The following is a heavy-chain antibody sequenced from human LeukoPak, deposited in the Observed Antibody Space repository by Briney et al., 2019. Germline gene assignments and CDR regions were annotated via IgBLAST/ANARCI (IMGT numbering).Heavy chain of an antibody. D-gene: IGHD5-18*01. Sequence: SETLSLTCTVSGGSISSYYWSWIRQPPGKGLEWIGYIYYSGSTNYNPSFKSRVTISVDTSKNQFSLKLSSVTAADTAVYYCARESSYGDFDYWGQGTLVTVSS. CDR3: ARESSYGDFDY. J-gene: IGHJ4*02. CDR1: GGSISSYY. V-gene: IGHV4-59*01. CDR2: IYYSGST.